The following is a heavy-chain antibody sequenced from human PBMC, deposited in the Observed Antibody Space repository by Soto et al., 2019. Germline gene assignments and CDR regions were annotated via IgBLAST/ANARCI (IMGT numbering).Heavy chain of an antibody. CDR1: GGTLSSYA. D-gene: IGHD5-12*01. CDR3: ARKVEMATAWFDP. CDR2: IIPIFGTA. J-gene: IGHJ5*02. V-gene: IGHV1-69*13. Sequence: ASVKVSCKASGGTLSSYAISWVRQAPGQGLEWMGGIIPIFGTANYAQKFQGRVTITADESTSTAYMELSSLRSEDTAVYYCARKVEMATAWFDPWGQGTLVTVSS.